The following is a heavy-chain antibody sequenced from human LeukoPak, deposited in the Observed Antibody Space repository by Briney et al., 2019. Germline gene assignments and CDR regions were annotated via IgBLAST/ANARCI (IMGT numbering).Heavy chain of an antibody. CDR2: IYLIGTN. V-gene: IGHV4-39*01. J-gene: IGHJ4*02. Sequence: SSETLSLTCTVSAGSISSRNHYWGWLRQPPGKGLEWIGSIYLIGTNYSNPSLKSRVTISVDTSKNQLSLKLRSVTAADTALYYCARQVGATTLIDSWGQGTLVTVSS. CDR3: ARQVGATTLIDS. CDR1: AGSISSRNHY. D-gene: IGHD1-26*01.